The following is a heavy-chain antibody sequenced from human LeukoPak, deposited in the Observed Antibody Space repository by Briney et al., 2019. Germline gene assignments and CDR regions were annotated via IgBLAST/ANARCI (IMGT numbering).Heavy chain of an antibody. D-gene: IGHD5-18*01. V-gene: IGHV3-64*01. CDR2: ISSNGGST. Sequence: GGSLRLSCAASGFTFISYAMDWVRQAPGKGLGYVSGISSNGGSTYYASSVKGRFTISRDNSKTTLDLQMGSLRAEDMAVYYCVRRRGYSYDYWGQGTLVSVSS. CDR3: VRRRGYSYDY. J-gene: IGHJ4*02. CDR1: GFTFISYA.